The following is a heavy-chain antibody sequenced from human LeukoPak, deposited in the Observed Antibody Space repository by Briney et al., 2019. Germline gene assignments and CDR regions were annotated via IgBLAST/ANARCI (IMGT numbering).Heavy chain of an antibody. CDR3: AKDIPTVTDLFDY. Sequence: VGSLSLSCAASGFTFSTYAMSWVRQAPGEGLEWVSAISGSGGSTYYADSVKGRFTISRDNSKNTLYLQMNSLRAEDTAVYYCAKDIPTVTDLFDYWGQGTLVTVSS. D-gene: IGHD4-17*01. V-gene: IGHV3-23*01. CDR2: ISGSGGST. CDR1: GFTFSTYA. J-gene: IGHJ4*02.